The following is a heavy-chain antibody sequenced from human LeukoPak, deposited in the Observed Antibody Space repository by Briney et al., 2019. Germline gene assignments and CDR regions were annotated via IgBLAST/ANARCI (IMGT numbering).Heavy chain of an antibody. D-gene: IGHD7-27*01. CDR3: AIQPWGSGNNWYFDL. V-gene: IGHV1-18*01. Sequence: ASVKVSCKASGYTFRSYGFSWVRQAPGQGLEWMGWISPYNGNTNYAQRFQGRVTMTRDTSISTAYMELSSLRSDDTAVYYCAIQPWGSGNNWYFDLWGRGTLVTVSS. CDR1: GYTFRSYG. CDR2: ISPYNGNT. J-gene: IGHJ2*01.